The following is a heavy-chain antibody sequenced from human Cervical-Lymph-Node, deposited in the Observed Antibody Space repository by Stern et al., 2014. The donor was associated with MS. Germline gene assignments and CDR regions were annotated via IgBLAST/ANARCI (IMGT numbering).Heavy chain of an antibody. V-gene: IGHV1-69*01. CDR2: IFPVFGTP. J-gene: IGHJ5*02. Sequence: VQLVESGAEVPKPGSSVTVSCKASGGTFSKFPSSWVRQAPGQGLAGMGGIFPVFGTPTYAQEFRGRVTITADVSTSTVYMELSSLRSDDTAVYYCALSSETSDRWYSLGYDLWGQGTLVTVSS. CDR1: GGTFSKFP. D-gene: IGHD6-13*01. CDR3: ALSSETSDRWYSLGYDL.